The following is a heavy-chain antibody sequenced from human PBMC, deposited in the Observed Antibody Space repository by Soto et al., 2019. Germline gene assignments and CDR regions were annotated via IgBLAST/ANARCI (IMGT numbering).Heavy chain of an antibody. CDR2: IYFNGNT. V-gene: IGHV4-39*01. Sequence: QLQLQESGPGLVKPSETLSLTCNVSGVSISATSYYWGWIRQPPGKGLEWIGTIYFNGNTFYNPSLKSRLTISVDTSKNQISLRLTSVTAADTAVYYCARQGSYWGQGTLVAVSS. CDR1: GVSISATSYY. CDR3: ARQGSY. J-gene: IGHJ4*02.